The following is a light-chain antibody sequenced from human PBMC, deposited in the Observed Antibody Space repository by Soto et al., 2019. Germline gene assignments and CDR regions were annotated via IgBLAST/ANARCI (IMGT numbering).Light chain of an antibody. Sequence: DIQMTQSPSTLSASVGDRVTITCRASQSISSWLAWYQQKPGKAPKLLIYKASSLESGVPSRFSGSGSGTEFTLTISSLQPDDLATYYCQQYNSYSALTFGGGTKVDIK. CDR1: QSISSW. V-gene: IGKV1-5*03. J-gene: IGKJ4*01. CDR2: KAS. CDR3: QQYNSYSALT.